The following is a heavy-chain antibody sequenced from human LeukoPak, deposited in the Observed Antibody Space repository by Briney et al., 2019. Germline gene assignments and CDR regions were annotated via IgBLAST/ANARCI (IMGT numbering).Heavy chain of an antibody. CDR1: GYTFTSYD. J-gene: IGHJ3*02. D-gene: IGHD1-26*01. V-gene: IGHV1-8*03. CDR2: MNPNSGNT. Sequence: ASVKVSCKASGYTFTSYDINWVRQATGQGLEWMGWMNPNSGNTGYAQKFQGGVTITRNTSISTAYMELSSLRSEDTAVYYCARGGATTDDAFDIWGQGTMVTVSS. CDR3: ARGGATTDDAFDI.